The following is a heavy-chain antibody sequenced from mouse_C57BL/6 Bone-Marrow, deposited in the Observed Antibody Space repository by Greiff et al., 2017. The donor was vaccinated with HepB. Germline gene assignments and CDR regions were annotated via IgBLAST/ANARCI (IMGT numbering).Heavy chain of an antibody. D-gene: IGHD1-1*01. CDR2: ISNLAFSI. V-gene: IGHV5-15*04. J-gene: IGHJ4*01. CDR3: ARRLLRFYAMDY. Sequence: EVMLVESGGGLVQPGGSLKLSCAASGFTFSDYGMAWVRQAPRKGPEWVEFISNLAFSIYYADTVTGRFTISRENAKNTLYLEMSSLRSEDTAMYYCARRLLRFYAMDYWGQGTSVTVSS. CDR1: GFTFSDYG.